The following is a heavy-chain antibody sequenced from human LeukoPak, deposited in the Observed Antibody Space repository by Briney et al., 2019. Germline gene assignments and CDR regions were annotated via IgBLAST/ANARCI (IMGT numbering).Heavy chain of an antibody. CDR1: GGTFSSYA. CDR2: IIPIFGTV. J-gene: IGHJ4*02. V-gene: IGHV1-69*13. Sequence: SVKVSCKASGGTFSSYAISWVRQAPGQGLEWMGGIIPIFGTVNYAQKFQGRVTITADESTSTAYMELSSLRSEDTAVYYCARDALVYDSSGYYYVRLGYWGQGTLVTVSS. CDR3: ARDALVYDSSGYYYVRLGY. D-gene: IGHD3-22*01.